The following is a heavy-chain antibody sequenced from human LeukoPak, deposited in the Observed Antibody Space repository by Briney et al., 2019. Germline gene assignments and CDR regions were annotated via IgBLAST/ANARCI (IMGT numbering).Heavy chain of an antibody. Sequence: GASVKVSCKASGYTFTSYGISWVRQAPGQGLELMGWISAYNNNTNYAQKLQGRVTMTTDTSTSTAYMELRSLRSDDTAVYYCARESGSYLWRSWLNPWGQGTLVTVSS. V-gene: IGHV1-18*01. J-gene: IGHJ5*02. CDR2: ISAYNNNT. CDR3: ARESGSYLWRSWLNP. D-gene: IGHD3-16*01. CDR1: GYTFTSYG.